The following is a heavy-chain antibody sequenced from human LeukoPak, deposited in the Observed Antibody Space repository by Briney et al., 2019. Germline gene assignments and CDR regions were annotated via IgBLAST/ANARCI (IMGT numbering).Heavy chain of an antibody. D-gene: IGHD3-3*01. CDR2: IYYSGST. V-gene: IGHV4-39*07. CDR1: GGSISSSDSY. CDR3: ARVSGFWSGYPNWFDP. J-gene: IGHJ5*02. Sequence: SETLSLTCTVSGGSISSSDSYWGWIRQPPGKGLEWIGTIYYSGSTYYIPSLKSRVTISVDTSKNQFSLKLSSVTAADTAVYYCARVSGFWSGYPNWFDPWGQGTLVTVSS.